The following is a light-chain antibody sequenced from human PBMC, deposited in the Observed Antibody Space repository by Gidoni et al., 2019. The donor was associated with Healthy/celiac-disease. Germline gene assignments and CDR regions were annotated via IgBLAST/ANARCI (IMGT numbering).Light chain of an antibody. V-gene: IGKV1-39*01. Sequence: DIQMTQSPSSLSASVGDRVPITCRASQSISSYLNWYQQKPGKAPKLLIYAASSLQSGVPSRFSGSGSGTDFTLTISSLQPEDFATYYCQQSYSTPLFGQXTKLEIK. J-gene: IGKJ2*01. CDR3: QQSYSTPL. CDR2: AAS. CDR1: QSISSY.